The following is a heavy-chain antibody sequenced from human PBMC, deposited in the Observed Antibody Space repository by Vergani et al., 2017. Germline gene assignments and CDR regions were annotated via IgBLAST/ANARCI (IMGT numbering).Heavy chain of an antibody. V-gene: IGHV4-61*01. CDR1: GDSIISRSYY. J-gene: IGHJ4*02. D-gene: IGHD3-10*01. Sequence: QMQLQESGPGLVKASETLSLTCTVSGDSIISRSYYWSWIRQPPGKGLEWMGYVSFRGDTLYDPSVKGRMTISLNTSSNQFSLYLTSVTAADTAVYYCARSRIYYGAGSPDYWGQGTLVTVSS. CDR2: VSFRGDT. CDR3: ARSRIYYGAGSPDY.